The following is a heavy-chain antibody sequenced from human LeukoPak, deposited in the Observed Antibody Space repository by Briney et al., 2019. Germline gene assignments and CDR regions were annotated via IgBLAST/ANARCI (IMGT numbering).Heavy chain of an antibody. CDR2: IIPIFGIA. Sequence: SVKVSCKASGYTFTSYDINWVRQAPGQGLEWMGRIIPIFGIANYAQKFQGRVTITADKSTSTAYMELSSLRSEDTAVYYCARGLKSSSWYGNWFDPWGQGTLVTVSS. CDR3: ARGLKSSSWYGNWFDP. CDR1: GYTFTSYD. D-gene: IGHD6-13*01. V-gene: IGHV1-69*04. J-gene: IGHJ5*02.